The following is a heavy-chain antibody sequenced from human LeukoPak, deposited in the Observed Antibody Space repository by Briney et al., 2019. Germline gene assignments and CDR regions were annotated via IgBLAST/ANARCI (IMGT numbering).Heavy chain of an antibody. J-gene: IGHJ4*02. D-gene: IGHD3-22*01. V-gene: IGHV4-59*01. Sequence: PSETLSLTCTVSGGSISDYYWSWMRQPPGRGLEWIGYIYYSGSAKYNPSLKSRVIISVDTSKKQFSLKLSSVTAADTAVYYCARHVSSGLDYWGQGSLVTVSS. CDR1: GGSISDYY. CDR2: IYYSGSA. CDR3: ARHVSSGLDY.